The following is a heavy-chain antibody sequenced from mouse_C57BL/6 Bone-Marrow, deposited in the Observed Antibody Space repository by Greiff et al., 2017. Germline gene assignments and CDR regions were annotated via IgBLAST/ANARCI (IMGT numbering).Heavy chain of an antibody. J-gene: IGHJ3*01. CDR3: ARPYYDFPWFAY. Sequence: DVKLVESGGGLVQPGGSLKLSCAASGFTFSDYYMYWVRQTPEKRLEWVAYISNGGGSTYYPDTVKGRFTISRDNAKNTLYLQMSRLKSEDTAMYYCARPYYDFPWFAYWGQGTLVTVSA. D-gene: IGHD2-10*01. V-gene: IGHV5-12*01. CDR1: GFTFSDYY. CDR2: ISNGGGST.